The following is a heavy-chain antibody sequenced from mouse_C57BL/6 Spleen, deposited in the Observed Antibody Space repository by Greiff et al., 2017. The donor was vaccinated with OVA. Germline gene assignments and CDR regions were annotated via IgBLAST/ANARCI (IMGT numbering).Heavy chain of an antibody. CDR3: VRQALAHWYCDV. Sequence: EVMLVESGGGLVQPKGSLKLSCAASGFSFTTYAMNWVRQATGKGLEWVARIRRNSNNYATYYADSVKDRFTIYIDDSESMLYLQMNNLKTEDTAMYYGVRQALAHWYCDVWGTGTTVTVSS. V-gene: IGHV10-1*01. CDR1: GFSFTTYA. J-gene: IGHJ1*03. CDR2: IRRNSNNYAT. D-gene: IGHD3-1*01.